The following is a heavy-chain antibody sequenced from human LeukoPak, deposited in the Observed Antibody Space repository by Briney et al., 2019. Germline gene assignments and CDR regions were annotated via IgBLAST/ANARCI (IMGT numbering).Heavy chain of an antibody. V-gene: IGHV1-18*01. J-gene: IGHJ5*02. D-gene: IGHD6-13*01. Sequence: EASVKVSCKASGYTFTSYGISWVRQAPGQGLEWMGWISAYNGNTNYAQKLQGRVTMTTDTSTSTAYMELRSLRSDDTAVYYCARGLMPIAAALPGGFDPWGQGTLVTVSS. CDR1: GYTFTSYG. CDR2: ISAYNGNT. CDR3: ARGLMPIAAALPGGFDP.